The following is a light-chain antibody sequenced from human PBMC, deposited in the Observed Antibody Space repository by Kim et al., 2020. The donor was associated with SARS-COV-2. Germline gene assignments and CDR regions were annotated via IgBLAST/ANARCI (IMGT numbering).Light chain of an antibody. CDR3: QQHSNWPT. V-gene: IGKV3-11*01. CDR2: DAS. Sequence: EIVLTQSPATLSLSPGERATLSCRASQSVSSYLAWYQQKPGQAPRLLIYDASNRATGIPARFSGSGSGTDFTLTISSLEPEDFAVYYCQQHSNWPTFGGGTKVDIK. CDR1: QSVSSY. J-gene: IGKJ4*01.